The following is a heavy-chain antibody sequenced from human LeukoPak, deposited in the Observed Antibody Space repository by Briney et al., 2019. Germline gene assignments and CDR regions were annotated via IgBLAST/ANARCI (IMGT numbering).Heavy chain of an antibody. CDR2: IYSGGST. CDR1: RFTVSSNY. V-gene: IGHV3-53*01. J-gene: IGHJ6*03. CDR3: ASLSSTSAMDYYYYMDV. D-gene: IGHD2-2*01. Sequence: GGSLRLSCAASRFTVSSNYMSWVRQAPGKGLEWVSVIYSGGSTYYADSVKGRFTISRDNSKNTLYLQMNSLRAEDTAVYYCASLSSTSAMDYYYYMDVWGKGTTVTVSS.